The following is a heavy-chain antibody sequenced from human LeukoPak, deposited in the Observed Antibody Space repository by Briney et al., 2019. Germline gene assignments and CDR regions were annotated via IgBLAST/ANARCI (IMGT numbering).Heavy chain of an antibody. J-gene: IGHJ6*02. Sequence: PSGTLSLTCTVSGGSISSYYWSWIRQPPGKGLEWIGYIYYSGSTNYNPSLKSRVTISVDTSKNQFSLELTSVTAADTAVYYCARQVSAYYYGMDGWGQGTTVTVSS. CDR1: GGSISSYY. CDR2: IYYSGST. CDR3: ARQVSAYYYGMDG. V-gene: IGHV4-59*08.